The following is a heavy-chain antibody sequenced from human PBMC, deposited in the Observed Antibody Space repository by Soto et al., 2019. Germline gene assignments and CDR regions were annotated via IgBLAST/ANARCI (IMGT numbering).Heavy chain of an antibody. CDR2: VSANGDIT. V-gene: IGHV3-23*01. D-gene: IGHD3-10*01. J-gene: IGHJ6*02. Sequence: EVKVLESGGDLVQPGGSLRLSCVASGFTFSEYAMTWVRQAPGKGLDWVSSVSANGDITYYADSVKGRFTISRDNSNNTLLLQMNSLRAEDTALYYCARGDRGGSGSPASYYFSGLDVWGQGTTFIVSS. CDR3: ARGDRGGSGSPASYYFSGLDV. CDR1: GFTFSEYA.